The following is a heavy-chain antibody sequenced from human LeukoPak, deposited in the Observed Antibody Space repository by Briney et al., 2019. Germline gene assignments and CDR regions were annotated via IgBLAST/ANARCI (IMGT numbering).Heavy chain of an antibody. J-gene: IGHJ3*02. CDR3: ARYHRSSWYLGADPFDI. D-gene: IGHD6-13*01. CDR2: INHSGST. CDR1: GGSLSGYY. V-gene: IGHV4-34*01. Sequence: PSETLSLTCAVYGGSLSGYYWSWIRQPPGKGLEWIGEINHSGSTNYNPSLKSRVTMSVDTSKNQFSLKLSSVTAADTAVYYCARYHRSSWYLGADPFDIWGQGTMVTVSS.